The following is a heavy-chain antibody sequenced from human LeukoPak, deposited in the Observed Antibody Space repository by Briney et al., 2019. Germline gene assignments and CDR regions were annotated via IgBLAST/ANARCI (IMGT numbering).Heavy chain of an antibody. CDR1: GGSISAYY. D-gene: IGHD6-13*01. V-gene: IGHV4-59*12. Sequence: SETLSLTCGVSGGSISAYYWSWIRQPPGKGLEWIGYVSYSGNTNYNPSLKSRVTISVDTSKNQFSLKLSSVTAADTAVYYCARLAGYSSSWALIYYFYGMDVWGQGTTVTVSS. J-gene: IGHJ6*02. CDR3: ARLAGYSSSWALIYYFYGMDV. CDR2: VSYSGNT.